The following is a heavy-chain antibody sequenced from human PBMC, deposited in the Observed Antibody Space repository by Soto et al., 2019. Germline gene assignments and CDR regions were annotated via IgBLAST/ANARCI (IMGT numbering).Heavy chain of an antibody. D-gene: IGHD2-2*01. J-gene: IGHJ5*02. CDR2: ISAYNGNT. V-gene: IGHV1-18*01. CDR3: ARKEGYCISTSCPKRFDP. CDR1: GYSFTSYG. Sequence: ASVKVSCKASGYSFTSYGISWVRQAPGQGLEWMGWISAYNGNTNYAQKLQGRVTMTTDTSTSTAYMELRSLRSDDTVVYYCARKEGYCISTSCPKRFDPWGQGTLVTVSS.